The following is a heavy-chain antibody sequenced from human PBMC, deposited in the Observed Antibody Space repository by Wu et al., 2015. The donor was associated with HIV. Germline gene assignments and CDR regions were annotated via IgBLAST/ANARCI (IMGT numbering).Heavy chain of an antibody. D-gene: IGHD3-10*01. V-gene: IGHV1-46*01. J-gene: IGHJ4*02. Sequence: QVQLVQSGAEVKKPGASVKVSCKASGYTFTSYYMHWVRQAPGQGLEWMGIINPSGGSTSYAQKFQGRVTMTRDTSTSTVYMELSSLRSEDTAVYYCARRDGSITMVRIGLHVDYVGPGTRGPPSP. CDR3: ARRDGSITMVRIGLHVDY. CDR1: GYTFTSYY. CDR2: INPSGGST.